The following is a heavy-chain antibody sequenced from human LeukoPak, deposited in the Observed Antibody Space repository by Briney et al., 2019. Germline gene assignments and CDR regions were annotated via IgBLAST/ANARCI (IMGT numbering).Heavy chain of an antibody. CDR3: ARHDNVPVIRRGFDF. CDR1: GGYLINYY. V-gene: IGHV4-59*08. Sequence: SETLSLTCTVSGGYLINYYWSWIRQPPRKGLEWIGYIFYNGVTYYNPSLKSRVTISVDTSKNQFSLHLNSVTAADSALYFCARHDNVPVIRRGFDFWGQGTLVTVSS. CDR2: IFYNGVT. J-gene: IGHJ4*02. D-gene: IGHD2-21*02.